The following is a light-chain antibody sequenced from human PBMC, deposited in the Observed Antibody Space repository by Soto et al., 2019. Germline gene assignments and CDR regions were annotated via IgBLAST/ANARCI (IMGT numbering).Light chain of an antibody. J-gene: IGKJ4*01. V-gene: IGKV3-15*01. CDR1: QRVSSR. Sequence: EIVMTQSPATLSVSPGETATLSCRASQRVSSRLAWYQQKPGQAPRLLISGASTRAAGVPARFSGSESGTEFTHTISSLQSEDFAVDYCQQYNDWAQGLTFGGRTKVEIK. CDR3: QQYNDWAQGLT. CDR2: GAS.